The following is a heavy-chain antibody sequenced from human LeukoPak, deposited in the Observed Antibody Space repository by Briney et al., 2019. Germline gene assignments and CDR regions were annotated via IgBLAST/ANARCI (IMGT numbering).Heavy chain of an antibody. V-gene: IGHV3-21*01. D-gene: IGHD1-26*01. CDR2: ISGSSSYI. J-gene: IGHJ4*02. CDR3: ASGLGANDYFDY. CDR1: GFTFSRYS. Sequence: GGSLRLSCAASGFTFSRYSMNWVRQAPGKGLEWVSSISGSSSYIYYADSVKGRFTISRDNAKNSLFLQMNSLRAEDTAVCYCASGLGANDYFDYWGQGTLVTVSS.